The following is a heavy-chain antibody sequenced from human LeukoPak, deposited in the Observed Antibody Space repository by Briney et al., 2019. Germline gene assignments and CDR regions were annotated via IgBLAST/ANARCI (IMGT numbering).Heavy chain of an antibody. Sequence: TGGSLRLSCAASGFTFSSYSMNWVRQAPGKGLEWVSSISSSSSYIYYADSVKGRFTISRDNAKNSLYLQMNSLRAEDTAVYYCARESSGWYDYWGQGTLVTVSS. CDR3: ARESSGWYDY. D-gene: IGHD6-19*01. CDR1: GFTFSSYS. V-gene: IGHV3-21*01. CDR2: ISSSSSYI. J-gene: IGHJ4*02.